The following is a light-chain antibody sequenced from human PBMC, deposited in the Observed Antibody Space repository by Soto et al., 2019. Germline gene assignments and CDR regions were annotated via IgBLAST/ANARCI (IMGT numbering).Light chain of an antibody. V-gene: IGLV2-14*01. CDR3: SSYINSSTLV. Sequence: QSALTQPASVSGSPGQSITISCTGTSSDVGGYNYVSWYQQHPDKAPKLMIYEDSNRPSGVSNRISGSKSGNTASLTISGLQAEDESDYYCSSYINSSTLVFGEGTKLTVL. CDR2: EDS. J-gene: IGLJ3*02. CDR1: SSDVGGYNY.